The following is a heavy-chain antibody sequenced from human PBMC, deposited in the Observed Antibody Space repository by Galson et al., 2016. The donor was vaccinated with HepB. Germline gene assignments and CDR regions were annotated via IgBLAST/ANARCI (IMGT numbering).Heavy chain of an antibody. V-gene: IGHV3-30*04. CDR1: GFTFYTYA. CDR3: ARSRGSYGSGNYWAVLDY. J-gene: IGHJ4*02. Sequence: SLRLSCAASGFTFYTYAIHWVRQAPGKGLEWVAVVSYDGRRKYYAGSVRGRFTISRDNSKNTLYLQMNSLRAEDTAVYYCARSRGSYGSGNYWAVLDYWGQGTLVTVSS. D-gene: IGHD3-10*01. CDR2: VSYDGRRK.